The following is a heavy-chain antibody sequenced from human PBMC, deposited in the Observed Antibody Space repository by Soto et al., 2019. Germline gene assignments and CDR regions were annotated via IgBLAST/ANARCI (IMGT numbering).Heavy chain of an antibody. CDR1: GYTFTSYY. V-gene: IGHV1-46*01. D-gene: IGHD3-9*01. J-gene: IGHJ4*02. CDR3: ARVLRYFDWLLWPLGY. Sequence: GASVKVSCKASGYTFTSYYMHWVRQAPGQGLEWMGIINPSGGSTSYAQKFQGRVTMTRDTSTSTVYMELSSLRSEDTAVYYCARVLRYFDWLLWPLGYWGQGTLVTVSS. CDR2: INPSGGST.